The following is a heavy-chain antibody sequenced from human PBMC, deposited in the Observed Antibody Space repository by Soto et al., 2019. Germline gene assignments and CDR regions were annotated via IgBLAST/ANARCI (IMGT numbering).Heavy chain of an antibody. Sequence: GGSLRLSCAASGSTFSSYGMHWVRQAPGKGLEWVAVIWYDGSNKYYADSVKGRFTISRDNSKNTLYLQMNSLRAEDTAVYYCARDSGRGYSGYDYPTFVDYWGQGTLVTVS. CDR3: ARDSGRGYSGYDYPTFVDY. CDR2: IWYDGSNK. J-gene: IGHJ4*02. D-gene: IGHD5-12*01. CDR1: GSTFSSYG. V-gene: IGHV3-33*01.